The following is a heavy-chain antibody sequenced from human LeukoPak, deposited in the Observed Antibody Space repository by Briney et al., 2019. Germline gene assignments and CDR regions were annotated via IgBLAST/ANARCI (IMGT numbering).Heavy chain of an antibody. D-gene: IGHD2-21*01. J-gene: IGHJ3*02. CDR3: ARGPIVLHIVVVIAINGDAFDI. CDR1: GGSFSGYY. Sequence: SETLSPTCAVYGGSFSGYYWSWIRQPPGKGLEWIGEINHSGSTNYNPSLKRRVTISVDTSKNQFSLKLSSVTAADTAVYYCARGPIVLHIVVVIAINGDAFDIWGQGTMVTVSS. CDR2: INHSGST. V-gene: IGHV4-34*01.